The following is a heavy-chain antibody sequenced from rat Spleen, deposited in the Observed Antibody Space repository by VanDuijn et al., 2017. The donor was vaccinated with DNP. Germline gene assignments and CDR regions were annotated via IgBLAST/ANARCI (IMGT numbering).Heavy chain of an antibody. CDR2: ISTGGVNT. D-gene: IGHD1-12*02. CDR1: GFTFSNYG. V-gene: IGHV5S13*01. CDR3: ARHSGSYAHALYYFDY. J-gene: IGHJ2*01. Sequence: EVQLVQSGGGLVQPGRSLRLSCAASGFTFSNYGMAWVRRAPTKGLEWVASISTGGVNTYYRDSVKGRFTLSRDNAKSILYLQMDSLRSEDTATYYGARHSGSYAHALYYFDYGGQGVMVTVSS.